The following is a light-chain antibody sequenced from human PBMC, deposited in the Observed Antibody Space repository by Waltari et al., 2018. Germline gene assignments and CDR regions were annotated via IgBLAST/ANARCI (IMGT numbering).Light chain of an antibody. J-gene: IGKJ1*01. CDR3: QNHERLPAT. V-gene: IGKV3-20*01. CDR1: QSIGRY. Sequence: EVVLTQSPGTLSLSPGETATLSCRASQSIGRYFVWYHHKSGTAPSLLIYGASTRATGIPARFRGSGSGTDFILTISRLEAEDFAVYYFQNHERLPATFGQGTKVEMK. CDR2: GAS.